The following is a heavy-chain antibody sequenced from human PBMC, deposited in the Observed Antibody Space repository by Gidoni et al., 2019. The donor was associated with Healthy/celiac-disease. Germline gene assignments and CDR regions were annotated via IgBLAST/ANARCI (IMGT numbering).Heavy chain of an antibody. CDR3: AHSLALEEVQSNGFDH. V-gene: IGHV2-5*02. D-gene: IGHD6-19*01. CDR2: IYCDDDK. Sequence: QITLKESGPTLVNPTQTLTLICTFSGLSLSTSGVGVGWIRQHPGKALEWLALIYCDDDKRYSPSLKSRRSITKDTSKNQVVLTMTNMDPVDTATYYCAHSLALEEVQSNGFDHWGQGTLVTVSS. CDR1: GLSLSTSGVG. J-gene: IGHJ5*02.